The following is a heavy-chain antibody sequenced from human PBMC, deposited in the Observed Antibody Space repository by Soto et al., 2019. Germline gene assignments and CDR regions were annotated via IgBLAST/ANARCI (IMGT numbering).Heavy chain of an antibody. J-gene: IGHJ3*02. D-gene: IGHD1-7*01. CDR1: GGSISSYY. CDR3: ARVGKLELQGGAFDI. V-gene: IGHV4-4*07. Sequence: PSETLSLTCTVSGGSISSYYWSWIRQPAGKGLEWIGRTYTSGSTNYNPSLKSRVTMSVDTSKNQFSLKLSSVTAADTGVYYCARVGKLELQGGAFDIWGQGTMVTVSS. CDR2: TYTSGST.